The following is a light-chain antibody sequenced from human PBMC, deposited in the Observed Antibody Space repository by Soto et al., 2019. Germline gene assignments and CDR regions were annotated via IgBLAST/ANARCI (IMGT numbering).Light chain of an antibody. Sequence: DIVMTQSPDSLAVSLGERATINCKSSQSVYNSNDKNYLAWYQQKPGQPPKLLLYWASTRESGVPDRFSGRGSGTDVTLTISSLQAADVAVYYCQQYHSPPSTFGQGTKLEIK. CDR1: QSVYNSNDKNY. CDR2: WAS. J-gene: IGKJ2*01. CDR3: QQYHSPPST. V-gene: IGKV4-1*01.